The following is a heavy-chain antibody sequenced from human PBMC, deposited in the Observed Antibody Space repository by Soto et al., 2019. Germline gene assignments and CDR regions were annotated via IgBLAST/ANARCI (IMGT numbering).Heavy chain of an antibody. CDR2: IYSGGST. D-gene: IGHD5-18*01. CDR1: GFTVSSNY. V-gene: IGHV3-53*04. J-gene: IGHJ4*02. CDR3: ARVIKAMAAYFDY. Sequence: EVQLVESGGGLVQPGGSLRLSCAASGFTVSSNYMSWVRQAPGKGLEWVSVIYSGGSTYYADSVKGRFTISRHNSKNTLYLQMNSLRAEDTAVYYCARVIKAMAAYFDYWGQGTLVTVSS.